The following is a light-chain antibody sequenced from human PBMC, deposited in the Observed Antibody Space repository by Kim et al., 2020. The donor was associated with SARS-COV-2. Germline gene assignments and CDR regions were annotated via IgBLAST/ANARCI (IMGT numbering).Light chain of an antibody. CDR3: QQSYSAPYT. CDR1: HSISGY. CDR2: AAS. Sequence: ASGGDIVTMTSRASHSISGYLNWDQQKPGKAPNLLIYAASNLHDGVPSRFSGSGCGTDFTLTIRSLQPEDLATYYCQQSYSAPYTFGQGTKLEI. V-gene: IGKV1-39*01. J-gene: IGKJ2*01.